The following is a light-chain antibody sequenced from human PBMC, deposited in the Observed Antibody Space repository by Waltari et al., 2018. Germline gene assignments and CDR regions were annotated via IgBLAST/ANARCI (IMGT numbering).Light chain of an antibody. CDR3: SSYTSSSTFAV. CDR1: SSDVGGYNY. V-gene: IGLV2-14*01. Sequence: QSALTQPASVSGSPGQSITISCTGTSSDVGGYNYFSWYQQHPGKAPKLMIYDVSKRPSGVSNRFSGSKSGNTASLTISGLQAEDEADYYCSSYTSSSTFAVFGGGTKLTVL. J-gene: IGLJ2*01. CDR2: DVS.